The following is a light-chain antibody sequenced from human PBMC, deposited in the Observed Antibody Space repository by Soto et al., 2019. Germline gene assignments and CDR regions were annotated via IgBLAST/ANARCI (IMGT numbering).Light chain of an antibody. CDR1: QRFINSY. Sequence: EIVLTQSPGTLSLSPGERATLSCRASQRFINSYLAWYRQIPGQAPRLLMYGASSRATGTPDRISGGGSGTDFTLTISRLEPEDFAVYYCQQYSNWPPITFGQGTRLEIK. CDR3: QQYSNWPPIT. V-gene: IGKV3-20*01. J-gene: IGKJ5*01. CDR2: GAS.